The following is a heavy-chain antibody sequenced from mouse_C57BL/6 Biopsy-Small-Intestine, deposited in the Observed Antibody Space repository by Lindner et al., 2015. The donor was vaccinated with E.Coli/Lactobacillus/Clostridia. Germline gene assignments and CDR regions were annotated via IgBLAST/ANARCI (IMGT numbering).Heavy chain of an antibody. V-gene: IGHV5-17*01. CDR3: TRGNDGSFDY. Sequence: VQLQESGGGLVKPGGSLKFSCAASGFTFSDYGMHWVRQAPEKGLEWVAYISSGSSTIYYADPVKGRFTISRDNAKNTLFLQMTSLRSEDTAMYYCTRGNDGSFDYWGQGTTLTVSS. J-gene: IGHJ2*01. D-gene: IGHD2-3*01. CDR1: GFTFSDYG. CDR2: ISSGSSTI.